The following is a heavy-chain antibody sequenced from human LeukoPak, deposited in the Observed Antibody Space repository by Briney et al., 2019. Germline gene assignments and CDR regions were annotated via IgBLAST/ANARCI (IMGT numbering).Heavy chain of an antibody. CDR1: EYTFTAYY. Sequence: GASVNVSYTASEYTFTAYYMHWVRQAPGQGLEWMGWINPNSGGRNYAQKFQGRVTMTRDTSISTAYMELSRLRSDDTAVYYCARVRDGYNGFDYWGQGTLVTVSS. J-gene: IGHJ4*02. CDR2: INPNSGGR. CDR3: ARVRDGYNGFDY. D-gene: IGHD5-24*01. V-gene: IGHV1-2*02.